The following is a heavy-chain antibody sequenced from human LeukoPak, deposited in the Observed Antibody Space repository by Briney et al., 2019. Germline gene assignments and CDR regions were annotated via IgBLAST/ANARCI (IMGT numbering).Heavy chain of an antibody. D-gene: IGHD3-3*01. V-gene: IGHV4-39*01. CDR1: GGSISSSSYY. Sequence: SETLSLTCTVSGGSISSSSYYWGWTRQPPGKGLEWIGSIYYSGSTYYNPSLKSRVTISVDTSKNQFSLKLSSVTAADTGVYYCARQGSLAIFGVVKGYFDHWGQGTLVTVSS. J-gene: IGHJ4*02. CDR3: ARQGSLAIFGVVKGYFDH. CDR2: IYYSGST.